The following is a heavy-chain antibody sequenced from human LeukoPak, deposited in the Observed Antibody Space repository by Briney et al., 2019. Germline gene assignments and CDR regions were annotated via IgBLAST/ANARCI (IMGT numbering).Heavy chain of an antibody. CDR3: AKVAWTQLWWLDQ. Sequence: GGSLRLSCAASGFTFSSYWMSWVRQAPGKGLEWVANIKQDGSEKYYVDSVKGRFTISRDNAKSSLYLQMNSLRAEDTAVYYCAKVAWTQLWWLDQWGQGTLVTVSS. CDR2: IKQDGSEK. D-gene: IGHD5-18*01. V-gene: IGHV3-7*01. CDR1: GFTFSSYW. J-gene: IGHJ4*02.